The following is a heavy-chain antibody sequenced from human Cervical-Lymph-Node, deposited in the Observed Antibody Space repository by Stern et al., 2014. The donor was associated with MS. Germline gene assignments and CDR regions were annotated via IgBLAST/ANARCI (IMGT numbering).Heavy chain of an antibody. Sequence: QVQLVQSGAEVKKPGASVKVSCRASGYTFTSYGISWVRQAPGQGLEWMGWISGYNDDTNYVEKFQGRVTMTTDKSTSTAYLELRSLRSDDTAVYYCARDPHISVAGTGGGFDPWGQGTLVTVSS. CDR3: ARDPHISVAGTGGGFDP. V-gene: IGHV1-18*01. CDR1: GYTFTSYG. CDR2: ISGYNDDT. D-gene: IGHD6-19*01. J-gene: IGHJ5*01.